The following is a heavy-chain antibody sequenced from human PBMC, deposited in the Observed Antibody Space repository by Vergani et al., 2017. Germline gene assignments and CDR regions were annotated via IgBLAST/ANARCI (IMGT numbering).Heavy chain of an antibody. V-gene: IGHV3-7*01. CDR1: GFISSSYW. Sequence: EGQLVESGGDLVQRGGSLRLSCAASGFISSSYWMSWVRQAPGKGLEWVAKVNQDGSEKYYVDSVRGRFTISRDNTKNSIYLQMNSLRAEDTAVYFCVRVPLIRRGSGNYGINNYHGMDVWGQGTTVIVSS. J-gene: IGHJ6*02. CDR3: VRVPLIRRGSGNYGINNYHGMDV. CDR2: VNQDGSEK. D-gene: IGHD3-10*01.